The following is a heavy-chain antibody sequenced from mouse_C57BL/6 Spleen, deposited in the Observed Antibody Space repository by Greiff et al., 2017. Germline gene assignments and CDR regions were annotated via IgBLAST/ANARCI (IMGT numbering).Heavy chain of an antibody. D-gene: IGHD2-4*01. CDR3: TKDYGYAMDR. CDR1: GYTFTDYE. J-gene: IGHJ4*01. V-gene: IGHV1-15*01. Sequence: QVQLQQSGAELVRPGASVTLSCKASGYTFTDYEMHWVKQTPVHGLEWIGAIDPETGGTAYNQKFKGKAILTADKSSSTAYMELRSLTSEDSAVYYCTKDYGYAMDRWGQGTSATVSS. CDR2: IDPETGGT.